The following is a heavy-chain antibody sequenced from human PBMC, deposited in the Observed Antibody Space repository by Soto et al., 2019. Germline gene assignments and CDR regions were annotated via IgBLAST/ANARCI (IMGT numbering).Heavy chain of an antibody. V-gene: IGHV1-69*12. Sequence: QVQLVQSGAEVKKPGSSVKVSCKASGGTFSSYAISWVRQAPGQGLEWMGGIIPIFGTANYAQKFQGRVTITADESTSRAYMELSSLRSEDTAVYYCAREGLSAAAEGGGGMDVWGQGTTVTVSS. CDR3: AREGLSAAAEGGGGMDV. CDR1: GGTFSSYA. D-gene: IGHD6-13*01. CDR2: IIPIFGTA. J-gene: IGHJ6*02.